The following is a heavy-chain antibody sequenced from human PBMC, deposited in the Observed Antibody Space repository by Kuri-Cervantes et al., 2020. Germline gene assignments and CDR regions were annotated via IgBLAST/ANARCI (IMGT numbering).Heavy chain of an antibody. Sequence: SVKVSCKASGGTFSSYAISWVRQAPGQGLEWMGGIIPIFGTANYAQKFQGRVTITADESTSTAYMELSSLRSEDTAVYYCARAPNPPYSSGWYSGDGDYWGQGTLVTVSS. V-gene: IGHV1-69*13. CDR1: GGTFSSYA. J-gene: IGHJ4*02. CDR3: ARAPNPPYSSGWYSGDGDY. CDR2: IIPIFGTA. D-gene: IGHD6-19*01.